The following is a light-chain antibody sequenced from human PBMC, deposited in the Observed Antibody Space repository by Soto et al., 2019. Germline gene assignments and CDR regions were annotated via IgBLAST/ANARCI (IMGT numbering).Light chain of an antibody. CDR3: QQYDIWLRT. V-gene: IGKV3-20*01. J-gene: IGKJ1*01. CDR1: QSVSSSH. Sequence: ISLKLSPGAVSLSTRQRATLSCRASQSVSSSHLAWYQQKPGQAPRHLTYVASSRAAGIPDRFSGSESGTDFTLTISRLESEDFAVYDCQQYDIWLRTFCQLSNVDNK. CDR2: VAS.